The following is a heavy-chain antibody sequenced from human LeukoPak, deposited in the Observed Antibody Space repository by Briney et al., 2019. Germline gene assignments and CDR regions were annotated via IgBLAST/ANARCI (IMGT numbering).Heavy chain of an antibody. D-gene: IGHD3-22*01. CDR1: GASFSSGDQY. V-gene: IGHV4-31*03. J-gene: IGHJ4*02. CDR3: SRGLDSRKLGY. CDR2: IHPSGTL. Sequence: SKTLSLTYTVSGASFSSGDQYWNWIRQSPGKGLEWIGSIHPSGTLYNNPSLESRVTMSMDTSKNQFSLNLNSVTAADTAVYFCSRGLDSRKLGYWGQGTLVTVSS.